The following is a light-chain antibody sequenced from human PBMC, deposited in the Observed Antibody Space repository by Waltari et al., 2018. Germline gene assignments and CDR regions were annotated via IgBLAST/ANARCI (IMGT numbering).Light chain of an antibody. V-gene: IGKV3-11*01. J-gene: IGKJ3*01. CDR2: DAS. CDR3: QLRYKWPPIFT. Sequence: ETVLTQSPATLSLSPGETATLSCRASQSVGRYLSWYQQKPGQAPRLLIYDASFRASGVPGRFSGSGSGTDFTLTITNLEPEDFAVYYCQLRYKWPPIFTFGPGTKVHIK. CDR1: QSVGRY.